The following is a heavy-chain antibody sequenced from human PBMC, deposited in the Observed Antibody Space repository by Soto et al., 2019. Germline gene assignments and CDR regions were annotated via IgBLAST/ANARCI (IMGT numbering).Heavy chain of an antibody. V-gene: IGHV4-59*01. CDR2: IYYSGST. J-gene: IGHJ4*02. Sequence: SESLSLNCTGSGGSISSYYWSWIRQPPGKGLEWIGYIYYSGSTNYNPSLKSRVTISVDTSKNQFSLKLSSVTAADTAVYYCARGVTMVRGVITTFDSWGQGPLVTVSS. D-gene: IGHD3-10*01. CDR1: GGSISSYY. CDR3: ARGVTMVRGVITTFDS.